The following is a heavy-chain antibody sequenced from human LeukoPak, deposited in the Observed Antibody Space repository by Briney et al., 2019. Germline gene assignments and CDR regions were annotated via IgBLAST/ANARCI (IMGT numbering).Heavy chain of an antibody. CDR1: GGSISSYY. V-gene: IGHV4-59*01. CDR3: ARASPIAVYFDY. CDR2: IYSSGST. J-gene: IGHJ4*02. D-gene: IGHD6-19*01. Sequence: ASETLSLTCTVSGGSISSYYWSWIRQPPGKGLEWLGYIYSSGSTNYDPSLKSRVTISVDTSKNQFSLKLSSVTAADTAVYYCARASPIAVYFDYWGQGTLVTVSS.